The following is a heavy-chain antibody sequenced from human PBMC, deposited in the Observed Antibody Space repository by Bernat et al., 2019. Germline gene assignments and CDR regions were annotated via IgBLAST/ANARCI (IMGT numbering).Heavy chain of an antibody. D-gene: IGHD2-2*01. CDR3: ARDAYCISTSCRAPFDY. J-gene: IGHJ4*02. V-gene: IGHV3-30-3*01. CDR2: ISYDGSNK. Sequence: QVQLVESGGGVVQPGRSLRLSCAASGFTFSSYAMHWVRQAPRKGLEWVAVISYDGSNKYYADSVKGRFTISRDNSKNTLYLQMNSLRAEDTAVYYCARDAYCISTSCRAPFDYWGQGTLVTVSS. CDR1: GFTFSSYA.